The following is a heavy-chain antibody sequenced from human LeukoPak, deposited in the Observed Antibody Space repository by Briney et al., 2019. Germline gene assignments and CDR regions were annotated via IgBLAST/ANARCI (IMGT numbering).Heavy chain of an antibody. V-gene: IGHV3-33*08. J-gene: IGHJ4*02. Sequence: PGRSLRLSCAASGFTFSSYGMHWVRQTPGKGLEWVAVIAYDGSRAFYADSVKGRFTTSRDNSKNTMSVQMDDLRAEDTAVYYCTRYNNDHFDYWGQGTLVTVSS. D-gene: IGHD1-14*01. CDR1: GFTFSSYG. CDR3: TRYNNDHFDY. CDR2: IAYDGSRA.